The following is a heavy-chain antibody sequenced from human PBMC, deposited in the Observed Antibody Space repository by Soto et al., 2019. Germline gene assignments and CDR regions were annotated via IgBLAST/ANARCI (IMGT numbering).Heavy chain of an antibody. CDR2: IKQDGSEK. J-gene: IGHJ4*02. V-gene: IGHV3-7*01. D-gene: IGHD2-15*01. Sequence: EVQLVESGGGLVQPGGSLRLSCAASGFTFSSYWMSWVRQAPGKGLEWVANIKQDGSEKYYVDSVKGRFTISRDNAKNYLDLQMNSLRAEDTAVYYCARVGGYSGRDAVFDYWGQGTLVTVSS. CDR1: GFTFSSYW. CDR3: ARVGGYSGRDAVFDY.